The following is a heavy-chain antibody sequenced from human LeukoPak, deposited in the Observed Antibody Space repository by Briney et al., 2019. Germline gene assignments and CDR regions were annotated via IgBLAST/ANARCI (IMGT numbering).Heavy chain of an antibody. Sequence: SETLSLTCAVYGGSFSGYYWSWIRQPPGKGLEWIGEINHSGSTNYNPSLKSRVTISVDTSKNQFSLKLSSVTAADTAVYYCARQRGGTGYYYDYWGQGTLVTVSS. CDR1: GGSFSGYY. CDR3: ARQRGGTGYYYDY. V-gene: IGHV4-34*01. D-gene: IGHD3/OR15-3a*01. J-gene: IGHJ4*02. CDR2: INHSGST.